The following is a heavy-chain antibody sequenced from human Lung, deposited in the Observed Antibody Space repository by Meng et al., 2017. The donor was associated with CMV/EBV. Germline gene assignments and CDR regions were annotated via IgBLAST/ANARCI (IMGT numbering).Heavy chain of an antibody. CDR3: ARGRGPSGSWYIDY. D-gene: IGHD6-13*01. Sequence: ASXXVSXKADGYIFTSYFIHWVRQAAGQGLEWMGKINPSGGRTTYAQKFQGRLTMTRNSSTSTIYMEVSSLRSEDTAVYYCARGRGPSGSWYIDYLGQGTLVTVSS. CDR1: GYIFTSYF. J-gene: IGHJ4*02. CDR2: INPSGGRT. V-gene: IGHV1-46*01.